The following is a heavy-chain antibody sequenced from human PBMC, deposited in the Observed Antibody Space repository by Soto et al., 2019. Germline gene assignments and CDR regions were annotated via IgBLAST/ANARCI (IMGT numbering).Heavy chain of an antibody. J-gene: IGHJ6*02. CDR1: GCSISSYY. D-gene: IGHD6-13*01. CDR2: IYYSGST. V-gene: IGHV4-59*01. CDR3: ARDGGVGQQLPRDYYYYGMDV. Sequence: SETLSLTCTVSGCSISSYYWSWIRQPPGKGLEWIGYIYYSGSTNYNPSLKSRVTISVDTSKNQFSLKLSSVTAADTAVYYCARDGGVGQQLPRDYYYYGMDVWGQGTTVTVSS.